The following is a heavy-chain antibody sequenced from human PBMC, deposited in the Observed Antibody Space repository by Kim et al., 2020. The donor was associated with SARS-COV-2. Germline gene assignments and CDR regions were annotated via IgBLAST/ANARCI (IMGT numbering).Heavy chain of an antibody. CDR2: IYYSGST. Sequence: SETLSLTCTVSGGSISSYYWSWIRQPPGKGLEWIGYIYYSGSTNYNPSLKSRVTISVDTSKNQFSLKLSSVTAADTAVYYCARDGSIVGATRSYWYFDLWGRGTLVTVSS. J-gene: IGHJ2*01. D-gene: IGHD1-26*01. CDR3: ARDGSIVGATRSYWYFDL. CDR1: GGSISSYY. V-gene: IGHV4-59*01.